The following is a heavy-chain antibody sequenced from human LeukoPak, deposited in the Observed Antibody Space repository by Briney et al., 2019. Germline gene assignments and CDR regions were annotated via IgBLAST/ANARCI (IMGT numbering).Heavy chain of an antibody. CDR1: GYSFSSYD. D-gene: IGHD5-18*01. Sequence: ASLMVSCRAAGYSFSSYDINWVRQAPGQGLAGMGWMNPTSGNTGYTQKFQGRVTMTRDTSSSTAYMELSSLRSEHTALYYCARMRGYTYGYWYLDLWGRGTLVTVSS. CDR2: MNPTSGNT. J-gene: IGHJ2*01. V-gene: IGHV1-8*01. CDR3: ARMRGYTYGYWYLDL.